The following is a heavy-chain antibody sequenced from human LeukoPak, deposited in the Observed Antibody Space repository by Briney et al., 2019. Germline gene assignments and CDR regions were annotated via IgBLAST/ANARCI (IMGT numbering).Heavy chain of an antibody. J-gene: IGHJ3*02. CDR1: GGSVSSGRYY. CDR2: IYYSGST. V-gene: IGHV4-61*01. Sequence: SETLSLTCTVSGGSVSSGRYYWSWIWQPPGKGLEWYGYIYYSGSTNYNPSLMSRVTISVDTSKNQFSLKVSSVAAADTAVYFCARDPQYSSSSDAFDIWGQGTMVTVSS. CDR3: ARDPQYSSSSDAFDI. D-gene: IGHD6-13*01.